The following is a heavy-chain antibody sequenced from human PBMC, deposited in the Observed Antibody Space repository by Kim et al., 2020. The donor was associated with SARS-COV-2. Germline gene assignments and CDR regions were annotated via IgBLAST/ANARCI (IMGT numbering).Heavy chain of an antibody. D-gene: IGHD6-6*01. J-gene: IGHJ4*02. V-gene: IGHV4-59*09. CDR3: ARGSLEYSSSWALDY. Sequence: PSLKSRVTISVDTSKNRFSLKLSSVTAADTAVYYCARGSLEYSSSWALDYWGQGTLVTVSS.